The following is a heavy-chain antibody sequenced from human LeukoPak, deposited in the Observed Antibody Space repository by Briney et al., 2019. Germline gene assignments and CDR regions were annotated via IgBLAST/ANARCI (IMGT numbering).Heavy chain of an antibody. V-gene: IGHV3-23*01. CDR1: GFTFSTYA. J-gene: IGHJ4*02. CDR2: INSSGDKI. D-gene: IGHD6-6*01. Sequence: GGSLRLSCAASGFTFSTYAMTWVCQAPGKGLEWVSGINSSGDKIYYADPVRGRFTISRDNSNNALYLQMDSLRAEETAVYYCANWIGSSSRDYWGQGTLVTVSS. CDR3: ANWIGSSSRDY.